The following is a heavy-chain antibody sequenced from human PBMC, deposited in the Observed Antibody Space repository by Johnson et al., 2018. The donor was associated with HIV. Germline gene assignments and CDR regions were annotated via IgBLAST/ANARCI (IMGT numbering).Heavy chain of an antibody. CDR3: ARDSSYYGSANDAFDI. D-gene: IGHD3-10*01. V-gene: IGHV3-23*04. J-gene: IGHJ3*02. CDR2: ISGSGGST. CDR1: GFTFSSYA. Sequence: VQLVESGGGLVKPGGSLRLSCAASGFTFSSYAMSWVRQAPGKGLEWVSAISGSGGSTYYADSVKGRFTISRDNSKNTLYLQMNSLRAEDTAVYYCARDSSYYGSANDAFDIWGQGTMVTVSS.